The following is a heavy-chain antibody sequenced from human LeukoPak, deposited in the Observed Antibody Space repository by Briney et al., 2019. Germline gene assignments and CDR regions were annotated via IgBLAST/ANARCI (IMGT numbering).Heavy chain of an antibody. CDR2: IYYSGIT. J-gene: IGHJ4*02. CDR1: GGSISSYY. V-gene: IGHV4-59*01. CDR3: ARDGEMATIENYFDY. Sequence: SETLSLTCTVSGGSISSYYWSWIRQPPGKGLEWIGYIYYSGITNYNPSLKSRVIISVHTSKNQFSLKLSSVTAADTAVYYCARDGEMATIENYFDYWGQGTLVTVSS. D-gene: IGHD5-24*01.